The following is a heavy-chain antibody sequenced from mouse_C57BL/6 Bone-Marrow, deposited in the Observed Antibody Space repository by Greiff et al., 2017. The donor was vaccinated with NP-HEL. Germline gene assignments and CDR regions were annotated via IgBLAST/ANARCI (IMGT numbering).Heavy chain of an antibody. CDR1: GFTFSSYA. V-gene: IGHV5-9-1*02. CDR2: ISSGGDYI. J-gene: IGHJ2*01. Sequence: EVKLMESGEGLVKPGGSLKLSCAASGFTFSSYAMSWVRQTPEKRLEWVAYISSGGDYIYYADTVKGRFTISRDNARNTLDLQMSSLKSEDTAMYYCTRDRGGYYLYYFDYWGQGTTLTVSS. D-gene: IGHD2-3*01. CDR3: TRDRGGYYLYYFDY.